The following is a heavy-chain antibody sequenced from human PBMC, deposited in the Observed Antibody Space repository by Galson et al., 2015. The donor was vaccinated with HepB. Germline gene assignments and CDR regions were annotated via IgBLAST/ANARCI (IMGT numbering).Heavy chain of an antibody. Sequence: SLRLSCAASGFTFSSYSMNWVRQAPGKGLEWVSSISGSSSYIYYADSVKGRFTISRDNAKNSLYLQMNSLRAEDTAVYYCARDRSLSGWYYFDYWGQGTLVTVSS. CDR1: GFTFSSYS. CDR3: ARDRSLSGWYYFDY. V-gene: IGHV3-21*01. J-gene: IGHJ4*02. D-gene: IGHD6-19*01. CDR2: ISGSSSYI.